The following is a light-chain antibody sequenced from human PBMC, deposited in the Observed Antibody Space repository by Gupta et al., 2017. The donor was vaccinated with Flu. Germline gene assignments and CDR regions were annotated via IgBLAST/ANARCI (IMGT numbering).Light chain of an antibody. CDR2: ANT. CDR1: SSNIGAGYD. J-gene: IGLJ1*01. V-gene: IGLV1-40*01. Sequence: ALPLPPSVSAALGQRVTMSRPRSSSNIGAGYDVHWYQQLPGTAPKVLIYANTTRPSGVPDRFSGSKSCTSASLAITGLQAEDEADYYCQSYDSSLSGGVFGTGTKVTVL. CDR3: QSYDSSLSGGV.